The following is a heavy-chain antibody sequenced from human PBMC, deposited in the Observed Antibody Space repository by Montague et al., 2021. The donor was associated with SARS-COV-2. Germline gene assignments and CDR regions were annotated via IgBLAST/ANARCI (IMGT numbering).Heavy chain of an antibody. CDR3: ARPGRGYSYGLDAFEV. Sequence: SETLSLTCTVSGGSINNSIYYWGWIRQPPGKGLEWIGSIYYTGSTCYNPSLKSRVTISMNTSNNQFFLKLTSVTAADTAVYYCARPGRGYSYGLDAFEVWGQGTMVTVSS. J-gene: IGHJ3*01. D-gene: IGHD5-18*01. CDR2: IYYTGST. V-gene: IGHV4-39*01. CDR1: GGSINNSIYY.